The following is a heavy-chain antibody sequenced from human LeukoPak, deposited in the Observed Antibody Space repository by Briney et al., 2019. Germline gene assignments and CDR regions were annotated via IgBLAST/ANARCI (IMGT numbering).Heavy chain of an antibody. V-gene: IGHV1-18*01. CDR2: ISAYNGNT. D-gene: IGHD2-15*01. J-gene: IGHJ5*02. CDR1: GYTFTSYG. CDR3: ARRISGYCSGGSCANWFDP. Sequence: ASVKVSCKASGYTFTSYGISWVRQAPGQGLEWMGWISAYNGNTNYAQKLQGGVTMTTDTSTSTAYMELRSLRSDDTAVYYCARRISGYCSGGSCANWFDPWGQGTLVTVSS.